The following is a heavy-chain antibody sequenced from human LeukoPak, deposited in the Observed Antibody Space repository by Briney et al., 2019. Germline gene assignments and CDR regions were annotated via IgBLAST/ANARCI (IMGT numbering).Heavy chain of an antibody. D-gene: IGHD1-1*01. Sequence: GGSLRLSCAASGFTFNDYSMNWVRQAPGKGLEWVSSISSSSSYIYYADSVKGRFTISRDNAKNSLYLQMNSLRAEDTAVYYCARMTTNDIWGQGTMVTISS. CDR2: ISSSSSYI. CDR1: GFTFNDYS. J-gene: IGHJ3*02. V-gene: IGHV3-21*01. CDR3: ARMTTNDI.